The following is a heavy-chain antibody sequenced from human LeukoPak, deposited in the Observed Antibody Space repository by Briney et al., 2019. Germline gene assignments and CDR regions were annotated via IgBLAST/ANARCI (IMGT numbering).Heavy chain of an antibody. V-gene: IGHV3-7*01. J-gene: IGHJ4*01. D-gene: IGHD6-13*01. CDR2: IRQDGGEK. Sequence: SGGSLRLSCAVSGFTFTDYWMSWVRQAPGKGLEWVASIRQDGGEKSYVDSVKGRFTISRDNTKSSLYLQINSLRAEDTAVYYCAREGTAAGFYFVLWGQGTLVIVSS. CDR3: AREGTAAGFYFVL. CDR1: GFTFTDYW.